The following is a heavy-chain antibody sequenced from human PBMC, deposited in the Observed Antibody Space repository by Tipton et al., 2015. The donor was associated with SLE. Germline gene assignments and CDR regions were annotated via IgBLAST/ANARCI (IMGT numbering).Heavy chain of an antibody. CDR2: MNPNSGNT. Sequence: QSGPEVKKPGASVKVSCKASGYTFTSYDINWVRQATGQGLEWMGWMNPNSGNTDYAQKFQGRVTMTRNTSISTAYMELSSLRSEDTAVYYCARGHAAAGEEAAFDIWGQGTMVTVSS. CDR3: ARGHAAAGEEAAFDI. V-gene: IGHV1-8*01. J-gene: IGHJ3*02. CDR1: GYTFTSYD. D-gene: IGHD6-13*01.